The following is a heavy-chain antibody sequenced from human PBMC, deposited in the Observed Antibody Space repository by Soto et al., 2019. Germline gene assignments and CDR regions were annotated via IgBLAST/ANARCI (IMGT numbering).Heavy chain of an antibody. J-gene: IGHJ6*02. CDR3: ARDSYDSSGIPLYGMDV. D-gene: IGHD3-22*01. CDR1: GVTFSSYA. Sequence: QVQLVQSGAEVKKPGSSVKVSCKASGVTFSSYAISWVRQAPGQGLEWMGGIIPIFGTANYAQKFQGRVTITADESTSTAYMELSSLRSEDTAVYYCARDSYDSSGIPLYGMDVWGQGTTVTVSS. CDR2: IIPIFGTA. V-gene: IGHV1-69*01.